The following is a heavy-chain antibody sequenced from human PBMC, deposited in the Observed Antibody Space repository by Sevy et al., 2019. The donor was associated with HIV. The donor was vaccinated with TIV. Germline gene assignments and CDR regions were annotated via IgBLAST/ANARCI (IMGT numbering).Heavy chain of an antibody. CDR1: GFTFRNFW. CDR3: AKSYFGSGTSYGMDL. Sequence: GGSLRLSCAVSGFTFRNFWMSWVRQAPGKGLEWVANIRQDGSEKYYVDSVRGRFTISRDNAKNSLFLQLNSLRADDTAIPFCAKSYFGSGTSYGMDLWGRGTTVTVSS. D-gene: IGHD3-10*01. V-gene: IGHV3-7*01. J-gene: IGHJ6*02. CDR2: IRQDGSEK.